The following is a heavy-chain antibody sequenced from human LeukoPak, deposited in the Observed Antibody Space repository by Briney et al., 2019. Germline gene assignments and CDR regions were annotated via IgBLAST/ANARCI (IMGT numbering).Heavy chain of an antibody. CDR3: GRGYCSSTSCYTFDY. CDR2: INHSGST. V-gene: IGHV4-34*01. Sequence: NPSETLSLTCAVYGGSFSGYYWSWIRQPPGKGLEWIGEINHSGSTNYNPSLKSRVTISVDTSKNQFSLKLSSVTAADTAVYYCGRGYCSSTSCYTFDYWGQGTLVTVSS. D-gene: IGHD2-2*02. CDR1: GGSFSGYY. J-gene: IGHJ4*02.